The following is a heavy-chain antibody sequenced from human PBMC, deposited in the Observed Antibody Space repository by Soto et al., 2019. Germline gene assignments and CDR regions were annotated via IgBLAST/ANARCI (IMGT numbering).Heavy chain of an antibody. Sequence: EVQLVEPGGGLVKPGGSLRLSCAASGFTFSSYSMNWVRQAPGKGLEWVSSISSSSSYIYYADSVKGRFTISRDNAKNSLYLQMNSLRAEDTAVYYCARERTTVTGDAFDIWGQGTMVTVSS. D-gene: IGHD4-17*01. V-gene: IGHV3-21*01. CDR3: ARERTTVTGDAFDI. CDR1: GFTFSSYS. CDR2: ISSSSSYI. J-gene: IGHJ3*02.